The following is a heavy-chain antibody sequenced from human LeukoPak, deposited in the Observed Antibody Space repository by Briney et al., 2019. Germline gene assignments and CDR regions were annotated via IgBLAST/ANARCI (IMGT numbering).Heavy chain of an antibody. CDR1: GFTFSSYS. J-gene: IGHJ4*02. CDR2: ISSSSSYI. Sequence: PGGSLRLSCAASGFTFSSYSMKWVRQAPGKGLEWVSSISSSSSYIYYADSVKGRFTISRDNAKNSLYLQMNSLRAEDTAVYYCARDSYGIVGATGHFDYWGQGTLVTISS. V-gene: IGHV3-21*01. CDR3: ARDSYGIVGATGHFDY. D-gene: IGHD1-26*01.